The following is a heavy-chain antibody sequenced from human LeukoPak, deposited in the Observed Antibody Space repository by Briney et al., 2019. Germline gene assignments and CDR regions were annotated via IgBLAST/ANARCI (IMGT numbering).Heavy chain of an antibody. Sequence: SETLSLTCTVSGGSISSSSYYWGWIRQPPGKGLEWIGSIYYSGSTYYNPSLKSRVTISVDTSKNQFSLKLSSVTAADTAVYYCARDRYGSFYDYVCESYRYWGQGTLVTVSS. CDR2: IYYSGST. D-gene: IGHD3-16*02. CDR3: ARDRYGSFYDYVCESYRY. V-gene: IGHV4-39*07. CDR1: GGSISSSSYY. J-gene: IGHJ4*02.